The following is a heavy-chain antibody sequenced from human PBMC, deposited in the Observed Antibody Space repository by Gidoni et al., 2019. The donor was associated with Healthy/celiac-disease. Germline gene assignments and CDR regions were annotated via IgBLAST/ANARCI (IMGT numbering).Heavy chain of an antibody. J-gene: IGHJ4*02. CDR3: ARLEWGEWDRNSPGADFDY. Sequence: QLQLQESGPGLVKPSETLSLTCTVSGGSISSNSYYWGWIRQPPGKGLAWIGSIYYSGSTYYNPSLKSRVTISVDTSKNRFSLKLSSVTAADTAVYYCARLEWGEWDRNSPGADFDYWGQGTLVTVSS. CDR1: GGSISSNSYY. V-gene: IGHV4-39*01. D-gene: IGHD1-26*01. CDR2: IYYSGST.